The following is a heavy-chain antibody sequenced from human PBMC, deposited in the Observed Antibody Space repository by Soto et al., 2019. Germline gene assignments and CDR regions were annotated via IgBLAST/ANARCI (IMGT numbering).Heavy chain of an antibody. CDR1: GGSISSSNW. V-gene: IGHV4-4*02. CDR3: AGGYSSSWYDVGN. Sequence: SETLSLTCAVSGGSISSSNWWSWVRQPPGKGLEWIGEIYHSGSTNYNPSLKSRVTISVDKSKNQFSLKLSSVTAADTAVYYCAGGYSSSWYDVGNWGQVPLVTFSS. D-gene: IGHD6-13*01. J-gene: IGHJ4*02. CDR2: IYHSGST.